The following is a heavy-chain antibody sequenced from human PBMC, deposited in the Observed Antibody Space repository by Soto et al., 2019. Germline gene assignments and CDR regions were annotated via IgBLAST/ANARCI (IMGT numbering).Heavy chain of an antibody. Sequence: TLSLTCAVYGGSFSGYYWSWIRQPPGKGLEWIGEINHSGSTNYNPSLKSRVTISVDTSKNQFSLKLSSVTAADTAVYYCARGGHYDFWSGEWYYFDYWGQGTLVTVSS. CDR3: ARGGHYDFWSGEWYYFDY. CDR1: GGSFSGYY. J-gene: IGHJ4*02. CDR2: INHSGST. D-gene: IGHD3-3*01. V-gene: IGHV4-34*01.